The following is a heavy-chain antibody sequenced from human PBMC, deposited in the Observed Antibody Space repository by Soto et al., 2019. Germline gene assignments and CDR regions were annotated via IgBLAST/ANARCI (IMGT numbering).Heavy chain of an antibody. J-gene: IGHJ5*02. CDR2: ITGIDGRT. CDR1: GFTFGNYA. CDR3: AKDRGPYCSGGICYPPSWFER. V-gene: IGHV3-23*01. D-gene: IGHD2-15*01. Sequence: SGGSLRLSCVGSGFTFGNYAMSWVRQAPWKGLEWVSSITGIDGRTYYADSVKGRFTISRDNPKNTLYLQMNNLRAEDTAMFYCAKDRGPYCSGGICYPPSWFERWGQETKVHVSS.